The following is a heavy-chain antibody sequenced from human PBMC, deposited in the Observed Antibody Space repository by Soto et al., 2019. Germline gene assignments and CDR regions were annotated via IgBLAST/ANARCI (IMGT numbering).Heavy chain of an antibody. D-gene: IGHD6-19*01. J-gene: IGHJ4*02. V-gene: IGHV1-3*01. CDR2: INAGNGNT. Sequence: QVQLVQSGAEVKKPGASVKVSCKASGYTFTSYAMHWVRQAPGQGLEWMGWINAGNGNTKYSQKFQGRVTITRDTSASTAYMELSSLRSEDTAVYYCARDLTIGYSSGWYCDYWGQGTLVTVSS. CDR1: GYTFTSYA. CDR3: ARDLTIGYSSGWYCDY.